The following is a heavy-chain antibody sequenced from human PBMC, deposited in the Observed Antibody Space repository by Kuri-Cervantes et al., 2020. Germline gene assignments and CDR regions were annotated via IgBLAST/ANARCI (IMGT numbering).Heavy chain of an antibody. CDR3: AKDLTGNHDAFDI. CDR1: GFTFSNYW. Sequence: ETLSLTCAASGFTFSNYWMSWVRQAPGKGLEWVANMKQDGSEKYSVDSVKGRFTISRDNAKNSLYLQMNSLRTEDTAVYYCAKDLTGNHDAFDIWGQGTMVTVSS. J-gene: IGHJ3*02. CDR2: MKQDGSEK. D-gene: IGHD1-20*01. V-gene: IGHV3-7*01.